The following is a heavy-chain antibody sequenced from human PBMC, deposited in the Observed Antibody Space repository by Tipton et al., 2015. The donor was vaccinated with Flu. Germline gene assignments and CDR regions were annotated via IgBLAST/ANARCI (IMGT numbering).Heavy chain of an antibody. CDR3: APSTRYWTGGHFFGW. CDR2: IYKTGIT. D-gene: IGHD2-2*01. J-gene: IGHJ4*02. CDR1: GASISSTTYY. Sequence: GASISSTTYYWGWIRQPPGKGLEWIGRIYKTGITDYNPSLTSRVTLSLDTSKNPFSLKVRSVNAADTAVYYCAPSTRYWTGGHFFGWWGRGTQVTVSS. V-gene: IGHV4-39*07.